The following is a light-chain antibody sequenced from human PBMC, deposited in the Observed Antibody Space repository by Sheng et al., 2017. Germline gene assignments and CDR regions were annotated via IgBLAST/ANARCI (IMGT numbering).Light chain of an antibody. Sequence: IQMTQSPSSLSASVGDRVTITCQASHDIDNYLNWYQQKPGKAPKLLIYAASTLQSGVPSRFSGSGSGTDFTLTISCLQSEDFATYYCQQYYSYPPTFGQGTKVEIK. V-gene: IGKV1-8*01. CDR2: AAS. CDR3: QQYYSYPPT. J-gene: IGKJ1*01. CDR1: HDIDNY.